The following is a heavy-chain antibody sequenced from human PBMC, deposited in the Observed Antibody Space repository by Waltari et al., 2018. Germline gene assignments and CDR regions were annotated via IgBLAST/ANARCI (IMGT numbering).Heavy chain of an antibody. Sequence: EEQLLQSGGGLVQPWGSLRLYCAASGFTFTTYALSWVRQAPGKGLEWVSAFNGRDGGAYYADSVKGRFTISSDNSRNTLYLQMNSLRAEDTAVYYCAKLRNYGTTWAGAFDCWGQGTLVTVSS. V-gene: IGHV3-23*01. CDR3: AKLRNYGTTWAGAFDC. J-gene: IGHJ4*02. D-gene: IGHD3-10*01. CDR2: FNGRDGGA. CDR1: GFTFTTYA.